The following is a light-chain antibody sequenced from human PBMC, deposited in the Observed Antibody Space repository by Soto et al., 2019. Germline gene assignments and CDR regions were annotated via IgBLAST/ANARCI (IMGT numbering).Light chain of an antibody. CDR1: QSISDY. J-gene: IGKJ5*01. CDR3: QQANSFPLT. CDR2: SAS. V-gene: IGKV1-39*01. Sequence: DIQMTQFPSSLSASVGARVTITFRASQSISDYLNWYQKKPGKAPKLLIYSASSLHSGVPSRFSGSRSGTDFTLTISSLQPEDFATYYCQQANSFPLTFGQGTRLEIK.